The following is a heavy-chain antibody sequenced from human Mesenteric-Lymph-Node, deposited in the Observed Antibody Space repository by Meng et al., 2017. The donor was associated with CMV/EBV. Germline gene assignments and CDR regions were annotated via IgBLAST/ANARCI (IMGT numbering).Heavy chain of an antibody. CDR1: GDSIRSTSYY. V-gene: IGHV4-39*07. J-gene: IGHJ4*02. CDR3: GRGNLGYCSSTTCLPDF. Sequence: GSLRLSCTVSGDSIRSTSYYWGWIRQSPGKGLEWIGSINSHYNPSLKSRVTISVDTSKNQFSLKLTSVTAADTAVYFCGRGNLGYCSSTTCLPDFWGQGSLVTVSS. CDR2: INS. D-gene: IGHD2-2*01.